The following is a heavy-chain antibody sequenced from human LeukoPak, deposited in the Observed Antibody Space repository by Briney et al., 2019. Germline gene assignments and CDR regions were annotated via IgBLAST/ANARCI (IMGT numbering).Heavy chain of an antibody. J-gene: IGHJ6*04. Sequence: SETLSLTCAVYGGSFSGYYWSWIRQPPGKGLEWIGEINHSGNTNYNPSLKSRVTISVDTSKNQFSLKLSSVTAADTAVYYCARVGARGGMDVWGKGTTVTVSS. CDR2: INHSGNT. CDR3: ARVGARGGMDV. D-gene: IGHD6-6*01. CDR1: GGSFSGYY. V-gene: IGHV4-34*01.